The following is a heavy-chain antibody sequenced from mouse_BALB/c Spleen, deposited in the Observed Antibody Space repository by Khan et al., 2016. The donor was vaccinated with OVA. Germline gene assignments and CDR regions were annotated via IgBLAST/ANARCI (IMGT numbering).Heavy chain of an antibody. Sequence: EVQLQESGPGLVKPSQSLSLTCTVTGYSITSDYAWNWIRQFPGNKLEWMGYISYSGNTKYNPSLKSRISITRDTSKNQFFLQLNSVTAEDTATFYCERICGGHCDYWGKGTTLTVPS. CDR1: GYSITSDYA. V-gene: IGHV3-2*02. CDR2: ISYSGNT. J-gene: IGHJ2*01. CDR3: ERICGGHCDY.